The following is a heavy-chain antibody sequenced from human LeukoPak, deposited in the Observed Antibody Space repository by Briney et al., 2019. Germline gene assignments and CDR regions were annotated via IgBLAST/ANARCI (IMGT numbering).Heavy chain of an antibody. CDR3: ASYSTSWRIDAFDI. J-gene: IGHJ3*02. CDR2: ISSSSSYI. V-gene: IGHV3-21*04. CDR1: GFTFSSYS. Sequence: GGSLRLSCAASGFTFSSYSMNWVRQAPGKGLEWVSSISSSSSYIYYADSVKGRFTISRDNAKNSLYLQMNSLRAEDTAVYYCASYSTSWRIDAFDIWGQGTMVTVSS. D-gene: IGHD6-13*01.